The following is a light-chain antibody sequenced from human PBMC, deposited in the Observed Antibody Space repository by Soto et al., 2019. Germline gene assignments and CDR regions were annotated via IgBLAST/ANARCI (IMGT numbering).Light chain of an antibody. CDR3: SSYTTFSTLV. CDR2: DVA. Sequence: QSALTQPVSVSGSPXXSITIPCTGTSSDIGAYDSVSWYQQYPGKAPKLIIYDVANRPSGVSDRLSGSKSGNTASLTISGLQAEDEADYYCSSYTTFSTLVLGGGTKLTVL. J-gene: IGLJ3*02. V-gene: IGLV2-14*01. CDR1: SSDIGAYDS.